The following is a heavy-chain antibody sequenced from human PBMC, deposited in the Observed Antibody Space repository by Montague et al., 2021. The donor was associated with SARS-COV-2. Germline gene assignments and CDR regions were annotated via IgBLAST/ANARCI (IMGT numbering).Heavy chain of an antibody. CDR2: VSVSGST. V-gene: IGHV4-4*07. J-gene: IGHJ4*02. CDR1: GDSISYFY. D-gene: IGHD6-13*01. Sequence: SETLSLTCTVSGDSISYFYWSWIRQPAGKGLEWIGRVSVSGSTNXNPSLNSRVTMSVDTSKKQFSLRLSPVTAADTAVYYCARDVVAAPGTFDYWGQGTLVTVSS. CDR3: ARDVVAAPGTFDY.